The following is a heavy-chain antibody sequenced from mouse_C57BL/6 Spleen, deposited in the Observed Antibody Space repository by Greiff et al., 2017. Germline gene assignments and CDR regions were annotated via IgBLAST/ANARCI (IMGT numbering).Heavy chain of an antibody. Sequence: EVKLVESGGGLVKPGGSLKLSCAASGFTFSSYAMSWVRQTPEKRLEWVATISDGGSYTYYPDNVKGRFTISRDNAKNNLYLQMSHLKSEDTAMYYCARDDYYTFAYWGQGTLVTVSA. J-gene: IGHJ3*01. D-gene: IGHD2-12*01. CDR1: GFTFSSYA. CDR3: ARDDYYTFAY. V-gene: IGHV5-4*01. CDR2: ISDGGSYT.